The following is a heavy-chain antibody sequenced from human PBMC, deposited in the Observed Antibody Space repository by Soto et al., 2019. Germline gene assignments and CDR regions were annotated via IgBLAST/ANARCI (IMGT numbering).Heavy chain of an antibody. CDR1: GFTFSTYA. D-gene: IGHD6-6*01. J-gene: IGHJ4*02. CDR2: ISGSGGSI. CDR3: AKNWDTTFSSSSH. V-gene: IGHV3-23*01. Sequence: EVQLLESGGGLVPPGGSLRLSCAASGFTFSTYAMTWVRQAPGKGLEWVSAISGSGGSIYYADSVKGRFTISRDKSKNTLYLQMNSLRAEDTAVYYCAKNWDTTFSSSSHWGQGTLVTVSS.